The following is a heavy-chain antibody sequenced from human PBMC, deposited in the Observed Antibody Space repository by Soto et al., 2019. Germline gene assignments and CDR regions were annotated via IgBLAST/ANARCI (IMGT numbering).Heavy chain of an antibody. Sequence: SETLSLTYTVSGGSISSGDYYWSWIRQPPEKGLEWIGYIHYTGSTYYNPSLKSRVTMSVDTSKNQFSLNPSSVTAADTAVYYCARYRTTENWFDPWGQGTLVTVSS. CDR1: GGSISSGDYY. V-gene: IGHV4-30-4*01. CDR2: IHYTGST. CDR3: ARYRTTENWFDP. J-gene: IGHJ5*02. D-gene: IGHD2-8*01.